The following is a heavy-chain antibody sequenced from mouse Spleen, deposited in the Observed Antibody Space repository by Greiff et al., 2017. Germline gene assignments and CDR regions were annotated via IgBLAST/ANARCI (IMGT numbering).Heavy chain of an antibody. CDR2: ISSGSSTI. D-gene: IGHD2-2*01. V-gene: IGHV5-17*01. CDR3: ARRLPHYYAMDY. J-gene: IGHJ4*01. CDR1: GFTFSDYG. Sequence: EVKLMESGGGLVKPGGSLKLSCAASGFTFSDYGMHWVRQAPEKGLEWVAYISSGSSTIYYADTVKGRFTISRDNAKNTLFLQMTSLRSEDTAMYYCARRLPHYYAMDYWGQGTSVTVSS.